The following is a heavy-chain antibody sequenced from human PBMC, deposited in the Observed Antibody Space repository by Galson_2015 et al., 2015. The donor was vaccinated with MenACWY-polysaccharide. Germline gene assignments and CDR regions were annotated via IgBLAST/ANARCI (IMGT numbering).Heavy chain of an antibody. V-gene: IGHV4-59*01. D-gene: IGHD3-10*01. CDR1: GGSMRGYY. Sequence: SEPLSLTCTVSGGSMRGYYWTWIRQSPGQGLEWIGYIYYSGTTNYNPSLKSRVTISVDTAKNQFSLKLNSVTAADTAVYYCARNRDLDAGVRPHFDYSGQGTLVTVSS. CDR2: IYYSGTT. CDR3: ARNRDLDAGVRPHFDY. J-gene: IGHJ4*02.